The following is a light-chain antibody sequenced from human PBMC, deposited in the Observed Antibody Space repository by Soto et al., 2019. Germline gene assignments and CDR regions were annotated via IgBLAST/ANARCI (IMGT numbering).Light chain of an antibody. Sequence: EIVLTQSPATLSLSPGERATLSCRASQSVGSYLAWYQHKPGQAPRLLIYGASSRATGIPDRFSGSGSGTDFTLTISRLEPEDFAVYYCQQYGSSLTFGQGTRLEIK. CDR2: GAS. J-gene: IGKJ5*01. CDR1: QSVGSY. CDR3: QQYGSSLT. V-gene: IGKV3-20*01.